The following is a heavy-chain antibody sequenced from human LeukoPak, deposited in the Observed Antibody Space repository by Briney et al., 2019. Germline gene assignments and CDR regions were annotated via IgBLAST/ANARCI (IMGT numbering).Heavy chain of an antibody. V-gene: IGHV3-23*01. Sequence: PGGSLRLSCAASGFTFNNYYMSWVRQAPGKGLEWVSAISGSGGSTYYADSVKGRFTISRDNSKNTLYLQMNSLRAEDTAVYYCAKVGLVSSGWYHLDYWGQGTLVTVSS. CDR2: ISGSGGST. D-gene: IGHD6-19*01. J-gene: IGHJ4*02. CDR1: GFTFNNYY. CDR3: AKVGLVSSGWYHLDY.